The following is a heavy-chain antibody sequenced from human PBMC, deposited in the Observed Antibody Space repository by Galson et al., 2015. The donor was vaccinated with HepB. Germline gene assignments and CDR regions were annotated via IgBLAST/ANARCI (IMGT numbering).Heavy chain of an antibody. D-gene: IGHD5-18*01. Sequence: SVKVSCKASGYTFSNYYMHWVRQAPGQGLEWMGTINPSGGRTTYAQKFQGRVTMTRDTSASTVFLELSSLRSDDTAVYYCAREGQLWAHFDYWGQGTLVTDSS. J-gene: IGHJ4*02. CDR3: AREGQLWAHFDY. V-gene: IGHV1-46*01. CDR1: GYTFSNYY. CDR2: INPSGGRT.